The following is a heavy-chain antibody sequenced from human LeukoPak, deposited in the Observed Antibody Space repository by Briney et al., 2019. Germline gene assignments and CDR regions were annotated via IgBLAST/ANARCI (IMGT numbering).Heavy chain of an antibody. J-gene: IGHJ4*02. D-gene: IGHD6-13*01. CDR3: ASSAAEYLYYFDY. CDR2: INLSGST. V-gene: IGHV4-34*01. Sequence: LSETLSLTCAVYGGSFSGYYWSWIRQPPGKGLEWIGEINLSGSTNYNPSLKSRVTISVDTSKNQFSLKLSSVTAADTAVYYCASSAAEYLYYFDYWGQGTLVTVSS. CDR1: GGSFSGYY.